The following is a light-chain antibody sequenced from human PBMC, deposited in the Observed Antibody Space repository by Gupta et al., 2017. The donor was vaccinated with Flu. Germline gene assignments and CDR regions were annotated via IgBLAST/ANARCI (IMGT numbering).Light chain of an antibody. V-gene: IGKV1-5*03. CDR2: MAS. Sequence: DIQMTQSPSTLSASVGDRVTITCRASQNIGTWLAWYQQKPGKAPKLLIYMASNLESGVPSRFSGSGSGTEFTLTISSLQPDDFATYYGQEDITWWTFGQGTTVEIK. CDR3: QEDITWWT. CDR1: QNIGTW. J-gene: IGKJ1*01.